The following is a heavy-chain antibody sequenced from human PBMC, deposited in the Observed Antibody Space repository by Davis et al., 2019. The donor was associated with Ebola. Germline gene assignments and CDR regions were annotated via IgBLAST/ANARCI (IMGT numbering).Heavy chain of an antibody. V-gene: IGHV3-23*01. Sequence: PGGSLRLSCEAAGFTFKTYSLSWVRQAPGKGLEWVSSVSGTGASRYYADSVKGRFTTFRDNSKNTLYLEMNSLRGDDTATYYCAKGNYDSAGYWAYYFDFWGQGAVVTVSS. CDR3: AKGNYDSAGYWAYYFDF. CDR1: GFTFKTYS. D-gene: IGHD3-16*01. J-gene: IGHJ4*02. CDR2: VSGTGASR.